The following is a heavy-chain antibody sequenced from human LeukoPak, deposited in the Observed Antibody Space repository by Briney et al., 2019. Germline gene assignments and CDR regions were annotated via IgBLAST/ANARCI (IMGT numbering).Heavy chain of an antibody. J-gene: IGHJ4*02. CDR1: GFTFISYW. CDR2: IKQDGSEK. CDR3: ARDSCSSSRNDY. V-gene: IGHV3-7*01. D-gene: IGHD6-13*01. Sequence: GGSLRLSCAASGFTFISYWMSWVRQAPGKGLEWVANIKQDGSEKSYVDSVKGRFTISRDNDKNSVFLQMNSLRAEDTAVYYCARDSCSSSRNDYWGQGTLVTVSS.